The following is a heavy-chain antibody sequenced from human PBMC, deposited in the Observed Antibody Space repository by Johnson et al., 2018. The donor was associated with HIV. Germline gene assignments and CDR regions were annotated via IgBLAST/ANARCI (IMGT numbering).Heavy chain of an antibody. J-gene: IGHJ3*02. CDR1: GFTFSSYA. CDR2: ISSNGGST. D-gene: IGHD6-13*01. Sequence: VQLVESGGGVVQPGRSLRLSCAASGFTFSSYAMHWVRQAPGKGLAYVSAISSNGGSTYYANSVKGRFTISRDNSKNTLYLQMGSLRAEDMAVYYCARGIGEQQLVPGRPPPGDDAFDIWGQGTLVSVSS. V-gene: IGHV3-64*01. CDR3: ARGIGEQQLVPGRPPPGDDAFDI.